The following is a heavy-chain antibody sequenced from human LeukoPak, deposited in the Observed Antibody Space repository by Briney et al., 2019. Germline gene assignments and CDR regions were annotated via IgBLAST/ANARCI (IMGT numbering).Heavy chain of an antibody. V-gene: IGHV4-39*01. CDR3: LRRVPKSALGI. CDR1: GGSISSDY. J-gene: IGHJ3*02. CDR2: IFYSGRT. Sequence: PSETLSLTFTVSGGSISSDYWGWIRQPPGKGLEWIGSIFYSGRTYYNPSLKSRVTMSVDTSNNQFSLNLSSVTAADTAVYYCLRRVPKSALGIWGQGTMVTVSS.